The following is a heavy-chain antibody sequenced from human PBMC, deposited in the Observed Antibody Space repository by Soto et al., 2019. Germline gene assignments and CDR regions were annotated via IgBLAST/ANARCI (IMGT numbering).Heavy chain of an antibody. CDR2: INYSGST. CDR3: ARPVNYYYYYMDV. V-gene: IGHV4-39*01. CDR1: GGSISSSTSY. J-gene: IGHJ6*03. Sequence: QLQLQESGPGLVKPSETLSLTCTVSGGSISSSTSYWGWIRQPPGKGLEWIGSINYSGSTYYSPPLKSRGTISADTSKNQFSLKLSSVTAADTAVYYCARPVNYYYYYMDVWGKGTMVTVSS.